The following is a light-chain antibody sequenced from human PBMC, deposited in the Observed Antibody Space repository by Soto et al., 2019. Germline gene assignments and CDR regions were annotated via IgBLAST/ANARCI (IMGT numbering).Light chain of an antibody. CDR3: CSYTISVTLV. CDR1: TNDIGTYNY. CDR2: EVR. Sequence: QSALTQPGSVSGSPGQSITISCSGTTNDIGTYNYVSWYQHHPGKVPKVIIYEVRNRPSGVSNRFSGSKSGNTASLTISGLQPEDEADYYCCSYTISVTLVFGGGTKVTVL. J-gene: IGLJ3*02. V-gene: IGLV2-14*01.